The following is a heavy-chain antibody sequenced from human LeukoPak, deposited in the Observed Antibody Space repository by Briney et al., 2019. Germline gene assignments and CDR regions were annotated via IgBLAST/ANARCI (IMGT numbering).Heavy chain of an antibody. J-gene: IGHJ6*02. V-gene: IGHV4-59*01. CDR1: DGSISNYY. CDR2: IQYSGST. Sequence: SETLSLTCSVSDGSISNYYWTWIRQPPGKGPEWIGNIQYSGSTNFNPSLKSRVTVSADSSKNQVSLKLGSVTAADTAVYYCARDSGLGYCSTTSCSYGLDVWGQGTTVFVS. D-gene: IGHD2-2*01. CDR3: ARDSGLGYCSTTSCSYGLDV.